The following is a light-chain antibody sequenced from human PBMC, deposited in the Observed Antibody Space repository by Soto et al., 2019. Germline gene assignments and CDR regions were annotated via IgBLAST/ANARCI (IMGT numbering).Light chain of an antibody. CDR1: QTIGTY. V-gene: IGKV1-39*01. J-gene: IGKJ5*01. Sequence: DIQMTQSPSSLSASVGDRVTITCRASQTIGTYLNWYQQTPGKAPKLLIYVASSLQSGVPSRFSGRGSGTDFTLTISSLEPEDFAVYYCQQRSSWPPVTFGQGTRLEIK. CDR3: QQRSSWPPVT. CDR2: VAS.